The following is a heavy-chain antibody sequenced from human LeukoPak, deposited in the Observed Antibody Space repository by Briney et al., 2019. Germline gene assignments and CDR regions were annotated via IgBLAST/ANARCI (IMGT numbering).Heavy chain of an antibody. Sequence: ASVKVSCKASGGTFSSYAISWVRQAPGQGLEWMGGIIPIFGTANYAQKFQGRVTITADESTSTAYMELSSLRSEDTAVYYCARPFIAARPYNWFDPWGQGTLVTVSS. V-gene: IGHV1-69*13. CDR3: ARPFIAARPYNWFDP. CDR1: GGTFSSYA. J-gene: IGHJ5*02. CDR2: IIPIFGTA. D-gene: IGHD6-6*01.